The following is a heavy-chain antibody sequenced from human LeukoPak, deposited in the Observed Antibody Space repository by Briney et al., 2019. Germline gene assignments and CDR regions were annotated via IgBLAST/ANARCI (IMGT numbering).Heavy chain of an antibody. CDR3: AREAQRPPDAFDI. J-gene: IGHJ3*02. V-gene: IGHV3-13*01. CDR1: GFTFSRYD. D-gene: IGHD6-25*01. CDR2: IGIRGDI. Sequence: PGGSLRLSCATSGFTFSRYDMHWVRQAPGKGLEWVSAIGIRGDIYYPDSVKGRFTISRENAKNSLYLQMNSLRAEDTAVYYCAREAQRPPDAFDIWGQGTMVTVSS.